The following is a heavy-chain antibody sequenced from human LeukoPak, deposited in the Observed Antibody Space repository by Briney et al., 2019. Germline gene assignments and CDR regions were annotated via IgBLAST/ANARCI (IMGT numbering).Heavy chain of an antibody. J-gene: IGHJ3*02. V-gene: IGHV4-30-4*08. CDR3: ARPSITMVRGVISAFDI. D-gene: IGHD3-10*01. Sequence: SETLSLTCTVSGGSISSGDYYWSWIRQPPGKGLEWIGYIYYSGSTYYNPSLKSRVTISVDTSKNQFSLKLSSVTAADKAVYCCARPSITMVRGVISAFDIWGQGTMVTVSS. CDR2: IYYSGST. CDR1: GGSISSGDYY.